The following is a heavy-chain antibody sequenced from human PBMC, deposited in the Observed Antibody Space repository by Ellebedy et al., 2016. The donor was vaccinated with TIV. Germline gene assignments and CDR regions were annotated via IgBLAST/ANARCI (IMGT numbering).Heavy chain of an antibody. Sequence: PGGSLRLSCAASGFSVSSNYVSWVRQAPGKGLEWVSYIYTGDSTYHADSVKGRFTISRDNSKNTVSLKMNSLRVEDTAVYYCARVRSSAFEIWGQGTMVTVSS. V-gene: IGHV3-53*01. CDR2: IYTGDST. J-gene: IGHJ3*02. CDR3: ARVRSSAFEI. CDR1: GFSVSSNY.